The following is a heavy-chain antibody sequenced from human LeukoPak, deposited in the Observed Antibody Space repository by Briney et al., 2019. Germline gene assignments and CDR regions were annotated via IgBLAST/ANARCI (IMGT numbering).Heavy chain of an antibody. Sequence: PSETLSLTCAVSGGSISSGGYSWSWIRQPPGKGLEWIGYIYHSGSTYYNPSLKSRVTISVDTSKNQFSLKLSSVTAADTAVYYCARSFIIFDYWGQGTLVTVSS. CDR2: IYHSGST. CDR3: ARSFIIFDY. V-gene: IGHV4-30-2*01. J-gene: IGHJ4*02. D-gene: IGHD3-10*01. CDR1: GGSISSGGYS.